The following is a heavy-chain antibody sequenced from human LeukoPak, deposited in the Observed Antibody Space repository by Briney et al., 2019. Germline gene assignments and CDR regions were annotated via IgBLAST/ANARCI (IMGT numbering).Heavy chain of an antibody. CDR3: ARLNSYGPDY. D-gene: IGHD5-18*01. J-gene: IGHJ4*02. CDR1: GGSISSSSYY. Sequence: SETLSLTCTVSGGSISSSSYYWGWIRQPPGKGLEWIGSIYYSGSTYYNPSLKSRVTISVDTSKNQFSLKLSSVTAADTAVYYCARLNSYGPDYWGQGTLVTVSS. V-gene: IGHV4-39*07. CDR2: IYYSGST.